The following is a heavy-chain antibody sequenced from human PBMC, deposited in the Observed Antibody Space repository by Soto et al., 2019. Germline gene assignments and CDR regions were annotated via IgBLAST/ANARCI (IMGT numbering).Heavy chain of an antibody. Sequence: GSLRLSCSASGFAFSRYAMHWGRQAPGKGLESVSAISSNGGSTYYADSVKGRFTISSDNSKNTLYLPMSSLRAGDRAVYYWVKGPYFCRTRWYAGFYGMDRWGQGTTVTVSS. CDR1: GFAFSRYA. D-gene: IGHD2-2*01. V-gene: IGHV3-64D*06. CDR2: ISSNGGST. J-gene: IGHJ6*02. CDR3: VKGPYFCRTRWYAGFYGMDR.